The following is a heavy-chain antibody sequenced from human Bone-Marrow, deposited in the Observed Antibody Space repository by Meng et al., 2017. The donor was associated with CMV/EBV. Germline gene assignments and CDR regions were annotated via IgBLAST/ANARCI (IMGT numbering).Heavy chain of an antibody. CDR2: ISGSGGST. Sequence: GESLKFSCAASGFTFSSYAMSWVRQAPGKGLEWVSAISGSGGSTYYADSVKGRFTISRDNSKNTLYLQMNSLRAEDTAVYYCASGELLIDYWGQGTLVTVSS. J-gene: IGHJ4*02. V-gene: IGHV3-23*01. CDR3: ASGELLIDY. D-gene: IGHD1-26*01. CDR1: GFTFSSYA.